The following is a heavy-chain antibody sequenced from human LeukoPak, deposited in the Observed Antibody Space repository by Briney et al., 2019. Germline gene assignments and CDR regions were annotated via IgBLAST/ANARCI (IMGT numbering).Heavy chain of an antibody. CDR1: GFTFRSYS. Sequence: GGSLRLSCADSGFTFRSYSMNWVRQAPGKGLEWVSSISSTGSSIYYADSVEGRFTISRDNAKNSLFLQMDSLRAEDTAVFYCARCRGGSCYSSGYFDSWGQGTLVTVSS. J-gene: IGHJ4*02. CDR3: ARCRGGSCYSSGYFDS. D-gene: IGHD2-15*01. CDR2: ISSTGSSI. V-gene: IGHV3-21*01.